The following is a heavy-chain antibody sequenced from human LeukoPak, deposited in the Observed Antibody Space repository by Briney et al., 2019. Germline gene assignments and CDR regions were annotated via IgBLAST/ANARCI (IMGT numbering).Heavy chain of an antibody. V-gene: IGHV4-4*02. J-gene: IGHJ6*02. CDR2: VYHNGTP. CDR1: VGSISSGNW. Sequence: SGTLSLTCAVSVGSISSGNWWSWVRQSPGKGLEWIGEVYHNGTPNYNPSLKSRVTISADTFKNHFSLKLTSVTAAVTSVYYCATAPILRGEAGEQYKYGMDVWGQGTTVIVSS. D-gene: IGHD1-1*01. CDR3: ATAPILRGEAGEQYKYGMDV.